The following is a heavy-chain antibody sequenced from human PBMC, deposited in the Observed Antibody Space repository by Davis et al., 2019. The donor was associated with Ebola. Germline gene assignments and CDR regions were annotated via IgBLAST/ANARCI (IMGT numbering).Heavy chain of an antibody. CDR2: IYYSGST. D-gene: IGHD6-6*01. V-gene: IGHV4-30-4*07. Sequence: SWIRQPPGKGLEWIGYIYYSGSTYYNPSLKSRVTISVDTSKNQFSLKLSSVTTADTAVYYCARGSSSGAYYFDYWGQGTLVTVSS. J-gene: IGHJ4*02. CDR3: ARGSSSGAYYFDY.